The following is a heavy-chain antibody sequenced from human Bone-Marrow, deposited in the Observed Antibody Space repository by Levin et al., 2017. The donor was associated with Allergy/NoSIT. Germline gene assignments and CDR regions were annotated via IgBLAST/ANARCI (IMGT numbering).Heavy chain of an antibody. CDR1: GFTFSSYG. Sequence: LSLTCATSGFTFSSYGMHWVRQAPGKGLEWVSFISGSTGHTYYADSVMGRFNISRDNAQNSLYLQMNSLRAEDTAVYYCAREDGASRYYYYYGMDVWGLGTTVTVSS. V-gene: IGHV3-21*01. CDR2: ISGSTGHT. CDR3: AREDGASRYYYYYGMDV. J-gene: IGHJ6*02. D-gene: IGHD3-10*01.